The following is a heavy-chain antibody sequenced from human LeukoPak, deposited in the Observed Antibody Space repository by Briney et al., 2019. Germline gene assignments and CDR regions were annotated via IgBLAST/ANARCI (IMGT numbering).Heavy chain of an antibody. Sequence: SETLSLTCAVYGGSFSGYYWSWIRQPPGKGLEWIGEINHSGSTNYNPSLKSRVTMSVDTSKNQFSLKLSSVTAADTAVYYCARILSYCSSTSCYTSGENWFDPRGQGTLVTVSS. D-gene: IGHD2-2*02. CDR2: INHSGST. J-gene: IGHJ5*02. CDR1: GGSFSGYY. CDR3: ARILSYCSSTSCYTSGENWFDP. V-gene: IGHV4-34*01.